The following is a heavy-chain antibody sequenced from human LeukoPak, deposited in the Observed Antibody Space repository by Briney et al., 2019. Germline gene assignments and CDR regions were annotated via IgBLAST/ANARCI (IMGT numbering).Heavy chain of an antibody. D-gene: IGHD3-10*01. CDR3: ARDFRGVIMYGTIDY. Sequence: PSETLSLTCTVSGGSISSSSYYWGWIRQPPGKGLEWIGSIYYSGSTYYNPSLKSRVTISVDTSKNQFSLKLSSVTAADTAVYYCARDFRGVIMYGTIDYWGQGTLVTVSS. V-gene: IGHV4-39*07. CDR1: GGSISSSSYY. CDR2: IYYSGST. J-gene: IGHJ4*02.